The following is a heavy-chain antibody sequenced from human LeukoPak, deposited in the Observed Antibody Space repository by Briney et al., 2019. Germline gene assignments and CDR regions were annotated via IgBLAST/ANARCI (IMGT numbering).Heavy chain of an antibody. CDR2: IYTSGST. CDR1: GGSISSYY. V-gene: IGHV4-4*07. D-gene: IGHD3-22*01. CDR3: ARDRLDSSGYPLGYYYYYMDV. Sequence: SETLSLTCTVSGGSISSYYWSWIRQPAGKGPEWIGRIYTSGSTNYNPSLKSRVTMSVDTSKNQFSLKLSSVTAADTAVYYCARDRLDSSGYPLGYYYYYMDVWGKGTTVTVSS. J-gene: IGHJ6*03.